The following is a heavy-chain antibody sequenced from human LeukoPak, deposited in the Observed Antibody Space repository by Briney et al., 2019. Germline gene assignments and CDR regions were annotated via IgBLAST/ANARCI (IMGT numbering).Heavy chain of an antibody. Sequence: ASVKVSCKASGYTFIDYEMHWVRQAPGQGLEWMGWINPKTGGANYAQKFHGRVSMNRDTSISTAYMELSRLRSDDTAVYYCAREKGPYCGVDCYRYYFDYWGQGTLVTVSS. D-gene: IGHD2-21*02. CDR3: AREKGPYCGVDCYRYYFDY. CDR2: INPKTGGA. V-gene: IGHV1-2*02. CDR1: GYTFIDYE. J-gene: IGHJ4*02.